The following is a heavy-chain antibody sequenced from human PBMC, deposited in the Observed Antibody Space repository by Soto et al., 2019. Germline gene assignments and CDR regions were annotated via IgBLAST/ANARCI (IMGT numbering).Heavy chain of an antibody. V-gene: IGHV3-33*01. CDR1: GFTFSSYG. J-gene: IGHJ6*02. D-gene: IGHD1-26*01. Sequence: QVQLVESGGGVAQPGRSLRLSCAASGFTFSSYGMHWVRQAPGKGLEWVAVIWHDGSNKYYADFVKGRFTISRDNSKNTLYLQMNSLRAEDTAVYYCARAQYSGSYIRMDVWGQGTTVTVSS. CDR2: IWHDGSNK. CDR3: ARAQYSGSYIRMDV.